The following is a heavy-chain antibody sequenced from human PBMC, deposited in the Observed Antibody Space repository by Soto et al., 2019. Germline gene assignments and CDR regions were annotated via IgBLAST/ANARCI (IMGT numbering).Heavy chain of an antibody. J-gene: IGHJ6*02. CDR1: GFTFSSYW. V-gene: IGHV3-7*03. CDR3: ARGDEYSSSSGVYYYYGMDV. CDR2: IKQDGSEK. Sequence: EVQLVESGGGLVQPGGSLRLSCAASGFTFSSYWMSWVRQAPGKGLGWVANIKQDGSEKYYVDSVKGRFTISRDNAKNSLYLQMNSLRAEDTAVYYCARGDEYSSSSGVYYYYGMDVWGQGTTVTVSS. D-gene: IGHD6-6*01.